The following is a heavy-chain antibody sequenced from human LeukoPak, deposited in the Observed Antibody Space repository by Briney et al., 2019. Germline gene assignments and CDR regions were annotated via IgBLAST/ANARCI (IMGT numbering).Heavy chain of an antibody. Sequence: SVKVSCKASGGTFSNYGFTWVRQAPGQGLEWMGVIIPALGTANYTQKFQARVTITADGSTSTVYMDLRSLRSEDTATYYCATKDYADGSALRGVWGRGTTVIVSS. D-gene: IGHD4-17*01. V-gene: IGHV1-69*01. CDR3: ATKDYADGSALRGV. CDR2: IIPALGTA. CDR1: GGTFSNYG. J-gene: IGHJ6*04.